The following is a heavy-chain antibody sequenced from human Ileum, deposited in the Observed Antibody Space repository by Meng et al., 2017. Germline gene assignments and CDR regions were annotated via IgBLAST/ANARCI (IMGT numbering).Heavy chain of an antibody. J-gene: IGHJ4*02. Sequence: GGSLRLSCAASGFTFSSYWMTWVRQAPGKGLEWVANIKQDGSEKYYVDSVKGRFTISRDNAKNSLYLQMNSLRVEDTAVYYCAKDKWSLSYWGQGTRVTGSS. CDR1: GFTFSSYW. V-gene: IGHV3-7*01. CDR3: AKDKWSLSY. CDR2: IKQDGSEK. D-gene: IGHD2-15*01.